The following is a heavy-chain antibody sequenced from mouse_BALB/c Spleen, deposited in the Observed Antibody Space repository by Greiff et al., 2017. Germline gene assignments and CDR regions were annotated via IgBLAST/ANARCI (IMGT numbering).Heavy chain of an antibody. CDR1: GFSLTSYD. CDR2: IWTGGGT. V-gene: IGHV2-9-2*01. D-gene: IGHD2-10*01. CDR3: VRDSYYGPWFAY. Sequence: VQLQESGPGLVAPSQSLSITCTVSGFSLTSYDISWIRQPPGKGLEWLGVIWTGGGTNYNSAFMSRLSISKDNSKSQVFLKMNSLQTDDTAIYYCVRDSYYGPWFAYWGQGTLVTVSA. J-gene: IGHJ3*01.